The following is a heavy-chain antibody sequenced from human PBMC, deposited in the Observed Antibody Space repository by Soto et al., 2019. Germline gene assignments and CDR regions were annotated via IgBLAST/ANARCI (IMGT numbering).Heavy chain of an antibody. CDR3: ARGFFDV. Sequence: GGSLRLSCSASGFTLSGRSMHWVRQAPGKGLEYVSGVSPDGNNEYYTDSVKGRFTISRDNSRNTLHLHMRSLRPEDTAVFYCARGFFDV. CDR2: VSPDGNNE. V-gene: IGHV3-64D*08. J-gene: IGHJ3*01. CDR1: GFTLSGRS.